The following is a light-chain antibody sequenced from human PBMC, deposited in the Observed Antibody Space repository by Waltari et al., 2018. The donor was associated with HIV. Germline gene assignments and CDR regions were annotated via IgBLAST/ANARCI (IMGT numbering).Light chain of an antibody. CDR2: DVT. Sequence: QSALTQPASVSASPGQSITISCTRTSSDVGSFKYVSWYQQHPGKAPKLMIYDVTKWPSGVPDRFSGSKSGNTASLTVSGLQAEDEADYYCSSYGGGNTVLFGGGTRLTVL. CDR3: SSYGGGNTVL. CDR1: SSDVGSFKY. J-gene: IGLJ3*02. V-gene: IGLV2-8*01.